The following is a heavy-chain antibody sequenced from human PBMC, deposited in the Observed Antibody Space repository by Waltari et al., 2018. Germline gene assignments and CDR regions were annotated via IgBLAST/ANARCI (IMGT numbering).Heavy chain of an antibody. Sequence: EVQLLESGGGLVQPGGSLRLSCAGSGITFRGYGMGWVRQAPGRGLECVSAISGTYATTYYADSVKGRFTISRDNAKNTVFLEMNSLTAEDTAMYYCARVEYSYGPYCFDSWGQGTLVTVS. V-gene: IGHV3-23*01. D-gene: IGHD5-18*01. CDR2: ISGTYATT. J-gene: IGHJ4*02. CDR1: GITFRGYG. CDR3: ARVEYSYGPYCFDS.